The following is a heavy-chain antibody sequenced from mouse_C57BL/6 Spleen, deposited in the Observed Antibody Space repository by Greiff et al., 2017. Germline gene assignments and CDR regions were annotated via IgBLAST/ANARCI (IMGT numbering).Heavy chain of an antibody. CDR2: IYPRSGNT. J-gene: IGHJ2*01. V-gene: IGHV1-81*01. Sequence: LVESGAELARPGASVKLSCKASGYTFTSYGISWVKQRTGQGLEWIGEIYPRSGNTYYTEKFKGKATLTADKSSSTAYMELRSLTSEDSAVYFCAREEKDDFDDWGQGTNLKVAA. CDR1: GYTFTSYG. CDR3: AREEKDDFDD.